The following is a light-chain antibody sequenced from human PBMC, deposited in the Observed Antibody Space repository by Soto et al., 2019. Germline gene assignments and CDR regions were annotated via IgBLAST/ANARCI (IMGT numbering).Light chain of an antibody. CDR1: SSDVGGYNY. J-gene: IGLJ2*01. CDR3: SSYTSSSTLRL. V-gene: IGLV2-14*01. Sequence: QSALTQPASVSGSPGQSITISCTGTSSDVGGYNYVSWYQQHPGKAPKLMIYEVSNRPSGVSIRFSGSKSGNTASLTISGLQAEDEADYHCSSYTSSSTLRLFGGGTKVTVL. CDR2: EVS.